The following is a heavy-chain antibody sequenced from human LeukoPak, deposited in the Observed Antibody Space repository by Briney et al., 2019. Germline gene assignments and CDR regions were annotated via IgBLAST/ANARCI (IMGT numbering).Heavy chain of an antibody. V-gene: IGHV3-73*01. CDR2: IRSKAYTYAT. CDR1: GFTFSGSA. Sequence: PGGSLKLSCAASGFTFSGSAMHWVRQASGEGLEWVGRIRSKAYTYATEYAASVKGRFTISRDDSKNTAYLQMSSLKTEDTAVYFCSSHYYDSRGYYFAAYWGQGTLVTVSS. CDR3: SSHYYDSRGYYFAAY. J-gene: IGHJ4*02. D-gene: IGHD3-22*01.